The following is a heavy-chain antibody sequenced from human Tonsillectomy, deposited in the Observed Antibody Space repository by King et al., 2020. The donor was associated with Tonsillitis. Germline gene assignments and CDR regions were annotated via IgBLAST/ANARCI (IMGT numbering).Heavy chain of an antibody. CDR1: GGSISTYF. J-gene: IGHJ5*02. V-gene: IGHV4-4*07. Sequence: LQLQESGPGLVKPSETLSLTCTVSGGSISTYFWSWLRQPAGKGLEWIGRIHSSGSTNYNPSRKSRVTMSVDTSKNRFSLRLNSVTAADTALYYCARDKSGSWHNWFDPWGQGNLVLVSS. D-gene: IGHD6-13*01. CDR2: IHSSGST. CDR3: ARDKSGSWHNWFDP.